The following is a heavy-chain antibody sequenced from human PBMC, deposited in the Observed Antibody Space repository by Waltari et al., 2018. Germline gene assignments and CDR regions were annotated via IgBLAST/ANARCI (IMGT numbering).Heavy chain of an antibody. D-gene: IGHD2-15*01. Sequence: QVQLVQSGAEVKKPGSSVKVSCKASGGTFSSYAIRWLRQAPGQGLEWRGGIIPIFGTANYAQKFQGRVTITADESTSTAYMELSSLRSEDTAVYNCAREGYCSGGSCYRQFDYWGQGTLVTVSS. V-gene: IGHV1-69*12. CDR1: GGTFSSYA. CDR2: IIPIFGTA. CDR3: AREGYCSGGSCYRQFDY. J-gene: IGHJ4*02.